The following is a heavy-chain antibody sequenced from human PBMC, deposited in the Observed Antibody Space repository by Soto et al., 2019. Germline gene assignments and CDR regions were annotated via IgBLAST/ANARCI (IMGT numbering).Heavy chain of an antibody. D-gene: IGHD2-21*02. CDR3: ARVGTYCGGDCYSPPP. Sequence: SETLSLTCAVSGYSIRNGYYWGWIRQPPGKGLEWIGTIYHSGSTYYNPSLKSRVTISVDASENHFSLKLSSVTAADKAVYYCARVGTYCGGDCYSPPPWGQGTLVTVSS. CDR2: IYHSGST. CDR1: GYSIRNGYY. V-gene: IGHV4-38-2*01. J-gene: IGHJ5*02.